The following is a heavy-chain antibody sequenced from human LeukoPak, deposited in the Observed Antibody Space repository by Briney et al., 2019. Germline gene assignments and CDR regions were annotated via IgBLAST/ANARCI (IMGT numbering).Heavy chain of an antibody. J-gene: IGHJ4*02. Sequence: GGSLRLSCAVSGFTFRMTWVRQVPRKGLQWVANINQDGREKYYMDSMKGRLNISRDNTENSVFLQLTSLRPEDTGIYFCAKGRDYGDYWGQGTLVAFSS. V-gene: IGHV3-7*01. CDR2: INQDGREK. CDR1: GFTFR. CDR3: AKGRDYGDY.